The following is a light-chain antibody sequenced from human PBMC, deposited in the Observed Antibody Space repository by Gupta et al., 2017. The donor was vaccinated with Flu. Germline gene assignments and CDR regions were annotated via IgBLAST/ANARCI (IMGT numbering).Light chain of an antibody. CDR2: KAS. J-gene: IGKJ1*01. CDR1: QSFKTW. V-gene: IGKV1-5*03. CDR3: HQYATFSLT. Sequence: DIQMTQSTSTLSASVGDRVTITCRASQSFKTWLAWYQQKPGQAPKLLIYKASTLESGVPSRFSGSESGTEFTLTISSLQPDDVATYYCHQYATFSLTFGQGTKVEVK.